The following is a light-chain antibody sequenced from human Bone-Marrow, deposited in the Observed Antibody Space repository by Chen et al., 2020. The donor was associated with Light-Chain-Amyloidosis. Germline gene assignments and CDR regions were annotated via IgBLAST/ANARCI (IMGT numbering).Light chain of an antibody. J-gene: IGKJ1*01. CDR3: LQDNDYPRT. V-gene: IGKV1-6*01. CDR1: EDIRNE. Sequence: AIQITQSPSSLSASVGDRVTITCRASEDIRNELGWYQQKPGKAPKLLIYGASNLQGGVPSRFRGSGYGTDFTLTIISLQPEDFATYFCLQDNDYPRTFGQGTRVEVK. CDR2: GAS.